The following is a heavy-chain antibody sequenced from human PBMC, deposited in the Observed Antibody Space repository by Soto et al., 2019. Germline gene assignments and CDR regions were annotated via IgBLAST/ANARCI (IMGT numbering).Heavy chain of an antibody. CDR2: ISSSSSYI. Sequence: GGSLRLSCAASGFTFSSYSMNWVRQAPGKGLEWVSSISSSSSYIYYADSVKGRFTISRDNAKNSLYLQMNSLRAEDTAVYYCARDLLTQDIVVVPAAQYYYYYYGMDVWCQGTTVTVSS. CDR3: ARDLLTQDIVVVPAAQYYYYYYGMDV. V-gene: IGHV3-21*01. J-gene: IGHJ6*02. CDR1: GFTFSSYS. D-gene: IGHD2-2*01.